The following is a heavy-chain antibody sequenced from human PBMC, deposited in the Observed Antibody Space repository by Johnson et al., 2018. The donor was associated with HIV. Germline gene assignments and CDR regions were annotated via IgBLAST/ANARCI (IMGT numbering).Heavy chain of an antibody. Sequence: QVQLVESGGGVVQPGRSLRLSCAASGFTFSSYAMHWVRQAPGKGLEWVAVIADDGSNKYYADSGKGRFSISRDNAKNTLYLQMNSPRAEDKEVYYCAREFPITMVRGVMIGDAFDIWGQGTMVTVSS. V-gene: IGHV3-30-3*01. CDR3: AREFPITMVRGVMIGDAFDI. CDR2: IADDGSNK. CDR1: GFTFSSYA. J-gene: IGHJ3*02. D-gene: IGHD3-10*01.